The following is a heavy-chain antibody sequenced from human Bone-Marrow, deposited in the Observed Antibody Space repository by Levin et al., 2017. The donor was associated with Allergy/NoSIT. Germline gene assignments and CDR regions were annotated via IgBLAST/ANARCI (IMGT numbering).Heavy chain of an antibody. J-gene: IGHJ4*02. CDR2: ISSSGSNI. CDR3: ARGLLGVGAVDY. Sequence: LSLTCAVSGFPFRDDYMNWIRQSPGKGLEWVAYISSSGSNIFYADSVKGRFTISRDNAKNSLYLQMNSLRAEDTALYYCARGLLGVGAVDYWGQGTLVTVSS. D-gene: IGHD1-26*01. V-gene: IGHV3-11*01. CDR1: GFPFRDDY.